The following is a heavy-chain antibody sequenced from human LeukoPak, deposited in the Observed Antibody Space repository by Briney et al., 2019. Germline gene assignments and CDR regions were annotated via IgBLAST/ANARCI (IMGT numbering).Heavy chain of an antibody. D-gene: IGHD2-2*01. CDR3: ARDNIVVVPAARGYYYYMDV. J-gene: IGHJ6*03. CDR2: IYTSGGT. Sequence: SQTLSLTCTVSGGSISSGSYYWSWIQQRAGKGLEWIGRIYTSGGTNYNPSLKSRVTISVDTSKNQFSLKLSSVTAADTAVYYCARDNIVVVPAARGYYYYMDVWGKGTTVTVSS. V-gene: IGHV4-61*02. CDR1: GGSISSGSYY.